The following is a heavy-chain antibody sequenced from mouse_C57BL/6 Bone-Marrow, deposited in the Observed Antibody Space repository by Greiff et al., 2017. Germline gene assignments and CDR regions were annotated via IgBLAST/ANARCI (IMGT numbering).Heavy chain of an antibody. V-gene: IGHV1-54*01. Sequence: QVQLQQSGAELVRPGTSVKVSCKASGYAFTNYLIQWVKQRPGQGLEWIGVIYPGSGGTNYNEKFKGKATLTADKSSSTAYMQLSSLTSEDAAVYVCAGFHYYSNGVAMDYWGQGTAATVSS. D-gene: IGHD2-5*01. CDR2: IYPGSGGT. J-gene: IGHJ4*01. CDR1: GYAFTNYL. CDR3: AGFHYYSNGVAMDY.